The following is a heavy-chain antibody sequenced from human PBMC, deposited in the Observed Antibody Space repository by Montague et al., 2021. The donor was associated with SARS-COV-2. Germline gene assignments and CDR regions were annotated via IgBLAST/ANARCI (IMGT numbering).Heavy chain of an antibody. CDR2: VSASGST. V-gene: IGHV4-4*07. CDR1: GDSISYFY. Sequence: SETLSLTCTVSGDSISYFYWSWIRQPAGKGLEWIGRVSASGSTNXXPSLNSRVTMSVDTSKKQFSLRLSPMTAADTAVYYCARDVVAAPGTFDYWGQGTLVTVSS. CDR3: ARDVVAAPGTFDY. J-gene: IGHJ4*02. D-gene: IGHD6-13*01.